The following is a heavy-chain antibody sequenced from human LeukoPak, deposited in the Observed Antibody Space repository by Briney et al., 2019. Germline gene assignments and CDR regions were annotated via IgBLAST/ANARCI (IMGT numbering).Heavy chain of an antibody. D-gene: IGHD3-3*01. J-gene: IGHJ4*02. Sequence: PGGSLRLSCAASGFTFSSYAVSWVRQAPGKGLEWVAVISYDGSNKYYADSVKGRFTISRDNSKNTLYLQMNSLRAEDTAVYYCAKDRPDDFWSGYDNPLRQIFGHFDYWGQGTLVTVSS. CDR2: ISYDGSNK. CDR1: GFTFSSYA. V-gene: IGHV3-30-3*01. CDR3: AKDRPDDFWSGYDNPLRQIFGHFDY.